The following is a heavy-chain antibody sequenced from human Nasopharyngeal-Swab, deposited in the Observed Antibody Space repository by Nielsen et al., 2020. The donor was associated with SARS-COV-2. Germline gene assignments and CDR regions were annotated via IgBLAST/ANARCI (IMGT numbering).Heavy chain of an antibody. J-gene: IGHJ1*01. D-gene: IGHD2-2*01. CDR2: INQDGSEK. Sequence: GESLKISCAASGFTFSSYWMSWVRQAPGKGLEWVANINQDGSEKYYVDSVKGRFTISRDNAKNSLYLQMNNLRAEDTAVYYCARDLGGGYCTTTNCPGSWGQGTLVTVSS. CDR3: ARDLGGGYCTTTNCPGS. CDR1: GFTFSSYW. V-gene: IGHV3-7*05.